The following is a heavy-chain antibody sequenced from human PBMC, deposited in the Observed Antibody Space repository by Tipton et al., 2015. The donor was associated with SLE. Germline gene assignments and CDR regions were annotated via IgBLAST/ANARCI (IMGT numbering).Heavy chain of an antibody. CDR2: IGTSSDT. Sequence: SLRLSCAASGFTFSNYDMHWVREATGKGLEWASGIGTSSDTKYAGSVKGRFSISRENAKNSLYLQMNSLRAGDTAVYYCARSGESVDMDGMDVRGQGTTVTVSS. CDR3: ARSGESVDMDGMDV. CDR1: GFTFSNYD. D-gene: IGHD2-15*01. V-gene: IGHV3-13*01. J-gene: IGHJ6*02.